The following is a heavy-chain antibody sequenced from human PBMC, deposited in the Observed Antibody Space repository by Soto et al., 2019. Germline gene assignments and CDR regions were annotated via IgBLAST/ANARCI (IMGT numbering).Heavy chain of an antibody. D-gene: IGHD5-18*01. V-gene: IGHV1-46*01. CDR3: ARMFKLGGNGYGCLDV. J-gene: IGHJ6*02. CDR2: INIGSSST. CDR1: GYTFTRYY. Sequence: QVQLVQPGAEVKKPGASVKVSCKASGYTFTRYYIHWVRQAPGQGLEWMGLINIGSSSTNYAQKFRGRVTMTRDTSTSTVYMEMSSLRSEDTAIYYCARMFKLGGNGYGCLDVWGQGTTVTVSS.